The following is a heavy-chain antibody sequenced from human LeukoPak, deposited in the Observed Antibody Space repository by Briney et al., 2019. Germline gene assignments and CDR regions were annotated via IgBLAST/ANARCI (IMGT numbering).Heavy chain of an antibody. V-gene: IGHV4-39*07. CDR1: GGSISSSSYY. Sequence: SETLSLTCTVSGGSISSSSYYWGWIRQPPGKGLEWIGEINHSGSTNYNPSLKSRVTISVDTSKNQFSLKLSSVTAADTAVYYCARGPPVPIAAAGRVDYWGQGTLVTVSS. D-gene: IGHD6-13*01. J-gene: IGHJ4*02. CDR3: ARGPPVPIAAAGRVDY. CDR2: INHSGST.